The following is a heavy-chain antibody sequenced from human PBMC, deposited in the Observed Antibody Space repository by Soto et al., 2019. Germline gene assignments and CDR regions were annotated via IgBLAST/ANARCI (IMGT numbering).Heavy chain of an antibody. CDR2: INKSGGSR. Sequence: ESGGGLVPRGGSLRLSCEASGFTFNTFAMSWVRQAPGRGLEWVSRINKSGGSRYYSDSVRGRFTVSRDNSKNTLFLQINSLRDEDTAIYYCAKGAEMPTIPFDYWGQGALVTVSS. D-gene: IGHD1-1*01. V-gene: IGHV3-23*01. CDR3: AKGAEMPTIPFDY. CDR1: GFTFNTFA. J-gene: IGHJ4*02.